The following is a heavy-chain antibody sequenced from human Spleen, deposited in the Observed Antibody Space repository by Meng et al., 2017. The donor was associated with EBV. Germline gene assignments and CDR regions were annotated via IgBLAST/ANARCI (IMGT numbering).Heavy chain of an antibody. Sequence: QLQESGPGLVRPSETLSFTCTVSGGSVSSASSHWNWIRQPPGKGLEWIGYIYYSGSTNYNSSLKSRVTISVDTSKNQFSLKLNAMTAADTAVYYCARSYGASADYWGQGTLVTVSS. J-gene: IGHJ4*02. CDR2: IYYSGST. CDR1: GGSVSSASSH. V-gene: IGHV4-61*01. D-gene: IGHD3-10*01. CDR3: ARSYGASADY.